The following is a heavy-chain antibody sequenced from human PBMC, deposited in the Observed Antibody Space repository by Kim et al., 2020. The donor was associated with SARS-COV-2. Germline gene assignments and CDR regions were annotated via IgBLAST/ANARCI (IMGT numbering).Heavy chain of an antibody. Sequence: ASVKVSCKASGYTFTSYDFNWVRQATGQGLEWMGWMNPNSGNTGYAQKFRGRVTMTRDTSISTAYMELSSLRSEDTAVYYCTRGPRDFGFDYWGQGTLVTVSS. CDR2: MNPNSGNT. J-gene: IGHJ4*02. CDR3: TRGPRDFGFDY. CDR1: GYTFTSYD. V-gene: IGHV1-8*01. D-gene: IGHD3-10*01.